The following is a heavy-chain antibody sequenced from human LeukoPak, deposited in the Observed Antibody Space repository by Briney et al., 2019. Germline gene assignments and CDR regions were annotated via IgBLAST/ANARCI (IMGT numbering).Heavy chain of an antibody. D-gene: IGHD2-21*02. CDR3: ARVLLGAYCGGDCYRDDAFDI. J-gene: IGHJ3*02. CDR1: GGSFSGYY. V-gene: IGHV4-34*01. Sequence: SETLSLTCAVYGGSFSGYYWSWIRQPPGKGLEWIGEINYSGSTNYNPSLKSRVTISVDTSKNQFSLKLSSVTAADTAVYYCARVLLGAYCGGDCYRDDAFDIWGQGTMVTVSS. CDR2: INYSGST.